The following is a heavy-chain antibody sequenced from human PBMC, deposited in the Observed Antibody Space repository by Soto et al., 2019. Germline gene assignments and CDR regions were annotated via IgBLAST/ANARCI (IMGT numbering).Heavy chain of an antibody. Sequence: LRLSCAASGFTFSSYSMNWVRQAPGKGLEWVSSISSSSSYIYYADSVKGRFTISRDNAKNSLYLQMNSLRAEDTAVNYCARENPYSSGYSYGMDVWGQGTTVTVSS. J-gene: IGHJ6*02. CDR2: ISSSSSYI. CDR3: ARENPYSSGYSYGMDV. D-gene: IGHD6-19*01. V-gene: IGHV3-21*01. CDR1: GFTFSSYS.